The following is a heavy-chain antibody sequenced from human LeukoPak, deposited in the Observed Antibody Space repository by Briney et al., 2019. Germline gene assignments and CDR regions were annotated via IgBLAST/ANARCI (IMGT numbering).Heavy chain of an antibody. CDR3: ARAYDSSGFPLFDY. CDR2: IYYSGST. J-gene: IGHJ4*02. CDR1: GGSISSGDYY. Sequence: PSETLSLTCTVSGGSISSGDYYWSWIRQPPGKGLEWIGYIYYSGSTYYNPSLKSRVSISVDTSKNQFSLKLSSVTAADTAVCYCARAYDSSGFPLFDYWGQGALVTVPS. D-gene: IGHD3-22*01. V-gene: IGHV4-30-4*01.